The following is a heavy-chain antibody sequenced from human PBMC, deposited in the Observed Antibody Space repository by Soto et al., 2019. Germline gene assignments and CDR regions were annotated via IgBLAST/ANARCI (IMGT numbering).Heavy chain of an antibody. CDR2: MNPNSGNT. CDR3: AREFSSSWYEYYYYYGMDV. CDR1: GYTFTSYD. J-gene: IGHJ6*02. Sequence: ASVKVSCKASGYTFTSYDINWVRQATGQGLEWMGWMNPNSGNTGYAQKFQGRVTMTRNTSISTAYMELSSLRSEDTAVYYCAREFSSSWYEYYYYYGMDVWGQGTTATVSS. V-gene: IGHV1-8*01. D-gene: IGHD6-13*01.